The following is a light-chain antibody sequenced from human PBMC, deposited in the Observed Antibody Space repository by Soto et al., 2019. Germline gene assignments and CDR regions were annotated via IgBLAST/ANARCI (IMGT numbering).Light chain of an antibody. CDR1: NIGSKS. CDR3: QVWDSSSDHVV. V-gene: IGLV3-21*04. Sequence: SYELTQPPSVSVAPGKTARITCGGNNIGSKSVHWDQQKPGQAPVLVIYYDSERPTGIPERFSGSNSGNTATLPISRVEAGDEADYYCQVWDSSSDHVVFGGGTKLTVL. CDR2: YDS. J-gene: IGLJ2*01.